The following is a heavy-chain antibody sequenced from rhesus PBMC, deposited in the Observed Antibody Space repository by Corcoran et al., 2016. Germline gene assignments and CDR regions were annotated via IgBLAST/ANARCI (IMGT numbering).Heavy chain of an antibody. D-gene: IGHD2-8*01. CDR1: GGSISSSE. J-gene: IGHJ4*01. Sequence: QLQLQESGPGLVKRSETLSGTCAVYGGSISSSEWRWIRQAPGKVQAWVGNIYGSGGYTHYHPSLKGRFTLSVDTSNNQFSLKLSSGPAAYTALYYCVRGGGRYCSGGVCYAIFDYWGQGVLVTVSS. CDR3: VRGGGRYCSGGVCYAIFDY. V-gene: IGHV4-169*01. CDR2: IYGSGGYT.